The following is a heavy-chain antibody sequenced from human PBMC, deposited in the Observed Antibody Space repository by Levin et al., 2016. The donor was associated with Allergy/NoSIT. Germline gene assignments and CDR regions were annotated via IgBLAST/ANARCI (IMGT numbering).Heavy chain of an antibody. J-gene: IGHJ3*02. V-gene: IGHV3-15*01. Sequence: GGSLRLSCAASGLSFSQVWMTWVRQVPGKGLEWIGRIKSKADGVTTDYAAPVKGRFSISRDDSINTLYLQMNGLKTEDTALYYCATVGFGYYDSRRHYYPGGALDMWGQGTMVTVSS. CDR2: IKSKADGVTT. CDR1: GLSFSQVW. CDR3: ATVGFGYYDSRRHYYPGGALDM. D-gene: IGHD3-22*01.